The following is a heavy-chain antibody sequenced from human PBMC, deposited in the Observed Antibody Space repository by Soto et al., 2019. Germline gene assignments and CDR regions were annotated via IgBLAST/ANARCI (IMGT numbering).Heavy chain of an antibody. CDR1: GYPFIKYG. D-gene: IGHD3-9*01. J-gene: IGHJ5*02. Sequence: QLQLVQSAAEVKKPGASVRVSCKAYGYPFIKYGISWIRQVPEQGLEWMGWIKVDSGYTNYAQKFQGRVTITADTSSDTAFMELRSRRLDDMAVYFCATSNDTGFDPWGQGTRVSVSS. CDR3: ATSNDTGFDP. V-gene: IGHV1-18*03. CDR2: IKVDSGYT.